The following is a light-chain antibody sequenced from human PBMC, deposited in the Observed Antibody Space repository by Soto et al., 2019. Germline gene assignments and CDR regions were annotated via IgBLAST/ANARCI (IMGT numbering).Light chain of an antibody. CDR2: DVS. Sequence: QSALTQPASVSGSPGQSITISCTGTSSDVGGYNYVSWYQQHSGKAPKLMIYDVSNRPSGVSNRFSGSKSGNTASLTISGIQAEDEADYYCGSYASSSTLYVFGTGTKLTVL. J-gene: IGLJ1*01. CDR1: SSDVGGYNY. V-gene: IGLV2-14*01. CDR3: GSYASSSTLYV.